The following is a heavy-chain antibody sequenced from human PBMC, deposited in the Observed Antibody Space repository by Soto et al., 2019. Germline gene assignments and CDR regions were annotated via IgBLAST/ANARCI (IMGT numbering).Heavy chain of an antibody. CDR3: ARGATYYDFWSGYYWFDP. V-gene: IGHV4-34*01. Sequence: SETLSLTCAVYGGSFSGYYWSWIRQPPGKGLEWIGEINHSGSTNYNPSLKSRVTISVDTSKNQFSLKLSSVTAADTAVYYCARGATYYDFWSGYYWFDPWGQGTLVTVSS. CDR2: INHSGST. D-gene: IGHD3-3*01. CDR1: GGSFSGYY. J-gene: IGHJ5*02.